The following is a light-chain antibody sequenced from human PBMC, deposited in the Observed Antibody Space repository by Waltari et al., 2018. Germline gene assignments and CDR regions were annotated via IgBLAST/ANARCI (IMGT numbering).Light chain of an antibody. CDR3: QQRNNYPIT. J-gene: IGKJ5*01. Sequence: DIQLTQSPSSLSASVGDRVILTCRASQGISTHLAWYQQKPGKAPKLLIYTASTWQSGVPSRFSGSGSGTEFTLTISSLQPEDFAAYYCQQRNNYPITFGQGTRLEI. V-gene: IGKV1-9*01. CDR2: TAS. CDR1: QGISTH.